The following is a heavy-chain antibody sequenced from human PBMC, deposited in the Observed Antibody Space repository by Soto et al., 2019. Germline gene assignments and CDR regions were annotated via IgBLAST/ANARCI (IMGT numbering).Heavy chain of an antibody. CDR1: GFTFSSYS. CDR3: AKDEAGGKNYYYYYYMDV. Sequence: PGGSLRLSCAASGFTFSSYSMNWVRQAPGKGLEWVSGISWNSGSIGYADSVKGRFTISRDNAKNSLYLQMNSLRAEDTALYYCAKDEAGGKNYYYYYYMDVWGKGTTVTVSS. J-gene: IGHJ6*03. D-gene: IGHD6-13*01. V-gene: IGHV3-9*01. CDR2: ISWNSGSI.